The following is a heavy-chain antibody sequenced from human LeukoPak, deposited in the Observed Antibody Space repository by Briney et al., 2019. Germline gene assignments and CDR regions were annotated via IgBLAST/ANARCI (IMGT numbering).Heavy chain of an antibody. CDR1: GFTFSSYW. D-gene: IGHD4-11*01. V-gene: IGHV3-7*01. CDR3: ARDSGYSNYYFSRWFDP. Sequence: GGSLRLSCAASGFTFSSYWMSWVRQAPGKGLEWVAHIKQDGSEKYYVDSVKGRFTISRDNAKNSLYLQMNSLRAEDTAVYYCARDSGYSNYYFSRWFDPWGQGTLVTVSS. J-gene: IGHJ5*02. CDR2: IKQDGSEK.